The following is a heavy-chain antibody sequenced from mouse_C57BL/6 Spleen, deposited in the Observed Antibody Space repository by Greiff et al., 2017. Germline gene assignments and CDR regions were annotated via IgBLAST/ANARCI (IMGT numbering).Heavy chain of an antibody. CDR3: TRVGGLREAMDY. J-gene: IGHJ4*01. Sequence: VQLQQSGAELVRPGASVTLSCKASGSTFTDYEMHWVKQTPVHGLEWIGAIDPETGGTAYNQKFKGKAILTADKSSSTAYMELRSLSSEDSAVYYCTRVGGLREAMDYWGQGTSVTVSS. CDR1: GSTFTDYE. CDR2: IDPETGGT. V-gene: IGHV1-15*01. D-gene: IGHD1-1*02.